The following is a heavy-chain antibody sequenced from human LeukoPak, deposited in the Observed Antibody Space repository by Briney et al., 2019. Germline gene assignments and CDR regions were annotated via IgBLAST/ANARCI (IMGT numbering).Heavy chain of an antibody. J-gene: IGHJ4*02. D-gene: IGHD1-26*01. CDR1: GGTFSSYA. Sequence: GASVKVSCKASGGTFSSYAISWVRQAPGQGLEWTGGIIPIFGTANYAQKFQGRVTITADESTSTAYMELSSLRSEDTAVYYCARGRVQWELLDYWGQGTLVTVSS. V-gene: IGHV1-69*13. CDR2: IIPIFGTA. CDR3: ARGRVQWELLDY.